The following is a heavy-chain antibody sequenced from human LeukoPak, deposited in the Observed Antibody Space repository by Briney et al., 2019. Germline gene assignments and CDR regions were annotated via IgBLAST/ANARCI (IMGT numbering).Heavy chain of an antibody. V-gene: IGHV4-61*02. CDR3: TRDNPGMTSTDT. Sequence: SETLSLTCTVSGGSITSGSYYWSWIRQPPGKGQEWIGRMFSSGSSGNINYNPSLKSRVTISPNTSKNQFSLNVNSVTAADTAVYYCTRDNPGMTSTDTWGQGILVTVSS. J-gene: IGHJ4*02. CDR1: GGSITSGSYY. D-gene: IGHD1-1*01. CDR2: MFSSGSSGNI.